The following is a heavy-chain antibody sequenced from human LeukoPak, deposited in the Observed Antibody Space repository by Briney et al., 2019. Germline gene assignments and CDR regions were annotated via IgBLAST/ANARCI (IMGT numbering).Heavy chain of an antibody. J-gene: IGHJ4*02. Sequence: GGSLRLSCAASGFTFSSYAMSWVRQAPGKGLEWVSGISGSGAGTYYADSVTGRCTVSRDNSKNTLYLQMNSLRAADTAAYYCAKEAGYSSGWYDYWGQGTLVTVSS. CDR2: ISGSGAGT. CDR3: AKEAGYSSGWYDY. CDR1: GFTFSSYA. V-gene: IGHV3-23*01. D-gene: IGHD6-19*01.